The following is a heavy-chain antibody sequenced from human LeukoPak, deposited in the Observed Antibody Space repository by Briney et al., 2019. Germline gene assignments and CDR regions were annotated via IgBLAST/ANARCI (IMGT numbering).Heavy chain of an antibody. CDR1: GYTFTSYG. Sequence: AASVKVSCKASGYTFTSYGISWVRQAPGQGLEWMGRIIPILGIANYAQKFQGRVTITADKSTSTAYMELSSLRSEDTAVYYCARDGISVLSTGGHWFDPWGQGTLVTVSS. CDR3: ARDGISVLSTGGHWFDP. J-gene: IGHJ5*02. V-gene: IGHV1-69*04. D-gene: IGHD3-16*01. CDR2: IIPILGIA.